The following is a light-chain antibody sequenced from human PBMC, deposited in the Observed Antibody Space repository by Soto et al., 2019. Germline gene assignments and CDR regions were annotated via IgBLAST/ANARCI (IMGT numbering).Light chain of an antibody. CDR1: QSISSH. CDR2: TAS. J-gene: IGKJ5*01. Sequence: DIRMTQSPSSLSASVGDTVTITCRASQSISSHLNWYQQKPGKAPNLLMYTASNLQSGVPSRFRGSGSGTEFSFNITSLQPEDVATYYCQQYDDLPITFGQGTRLEIK. V-gene: IGKV1-33*01. CDR3: QQYDDLPIT.